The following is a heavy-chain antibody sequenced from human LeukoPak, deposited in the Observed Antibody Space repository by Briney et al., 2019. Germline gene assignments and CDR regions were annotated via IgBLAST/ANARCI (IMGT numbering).Heavy chain of an antibody. V-gene: IGHV4-59*01. CDR2: IYYSGST. CDR3: ARLIAAAGTEDY. J-gene: IGHJ4*02. D-gene: IGHD6-13*01. Sequence: SETLSLTCTVSGGSISSYYWSWIRQPPGKGLEWIGYIYYSGSTNYNPSLKSRLTISLDTSKNQFSLKLTSMTAADTAVYYCARLIAAAGTEDYWGQGTLVTVSS. CDR1: GGSISSYY.